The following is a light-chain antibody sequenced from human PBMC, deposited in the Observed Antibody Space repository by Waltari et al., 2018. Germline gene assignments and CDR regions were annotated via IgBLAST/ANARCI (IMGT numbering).Light chain of an antibody. V-gene: IGLV7-46*01. CDR3: LLSYIVGRPV. J-gene: IGLJ2*01. Sequence: QAEVTQEPSLTVSPGGTVTLTCGSTSGVVTSDHYPYWFQQKPGQAPRTRLHDIDRKPSGTPARFSGSLLGGKAALPLSGAQPEDEADYYCLLSYIVGRPVFGGGTKLTVL. CDR1: SGVVTSDHY. CDR2: DID.